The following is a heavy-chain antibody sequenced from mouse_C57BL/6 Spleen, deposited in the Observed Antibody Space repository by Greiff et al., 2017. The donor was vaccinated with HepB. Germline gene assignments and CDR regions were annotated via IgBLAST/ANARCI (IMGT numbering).Heavy chain of an antibody. CDR1: GFSLTSYG. D-gene: IGHD2-3*01. V-gene: IGHV2-2*01. Sequence: VKVVESGPGLVQPSQSLSITCTVSGFSLTSYGVHWVRQSPGKGLEWLGVIWSGGSTDYNAAFISRLSISKDNSKSQVFFKMNSLQADDTAIYYCARNAMVKYYFDYWGQGTTLTVSS. CDR3: ARNAMVKYYFDY. J-gene: IGHJ2*01. CDR2: IWSGGST.